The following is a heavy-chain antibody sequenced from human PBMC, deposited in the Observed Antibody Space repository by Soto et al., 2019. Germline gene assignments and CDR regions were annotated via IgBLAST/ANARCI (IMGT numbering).Heavy chain of an antibody. J-gene: IGHJ6*03. V-gene: IGHV3-21*01. CDR1: GFTFSSYS. D-gene: IGHD1-7*01. CDR3: ARDGEENWNYSLDYYYMDV. Sequence: PGGSLRLSCAASGFTFSSYSMNWVRQAPGKGLEWVSFISSSSSYIYYADSVKGRFTISRDNAKNSLYLQMNSLRAEDTAVYYCARDGEENWNYSLDYYYMDVWGKGTTVTVSS. CDR2: ISSSSSYI.